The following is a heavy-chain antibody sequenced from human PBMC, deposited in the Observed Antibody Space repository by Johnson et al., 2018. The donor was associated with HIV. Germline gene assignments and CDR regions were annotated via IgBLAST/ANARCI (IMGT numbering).Heavy chain of an antibody. CDR1: GFTFSSYG. V-gene: IGHV3-33*01. J-gene: IGHJ3*01. CDR2: IWYDGSNK. Sequence: VQLVESGGGVVQPGRSLRLSCTASGFTFSSYGMHWVRQAPGKGLEWVAVIWYDGSNKYYADSVKGRFTISRDNSKNTLYLQMDSLRAEDMAVYYCTIPYYYDSGGYQWGQGTMVTVSS. CDR3: TIPYYYDSGGYQ. D-gene: IGHD3-22*01.